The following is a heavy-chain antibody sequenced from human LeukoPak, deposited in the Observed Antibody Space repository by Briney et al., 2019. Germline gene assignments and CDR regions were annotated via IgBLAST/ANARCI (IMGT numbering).Heavy chain of an antibody. D-gene: IGHD5-12*01. CDR1: GYTFTGYY. CDR2: INPNSGGT. Sequence: GASVKVSCKASGYTFTGYYMHWVRQAPGQGLELMGWINPNSGGTNNVQKFQGGLTMTRDTSISTAYMELSRLRSDDTAVYYCARGQGFDYARFGMDVWGQGTTVTVSS. V-gene: IGHV1-2*02. CDR3: ARGQGFDYARFGMDV. J-gene: IGHJ6*02.